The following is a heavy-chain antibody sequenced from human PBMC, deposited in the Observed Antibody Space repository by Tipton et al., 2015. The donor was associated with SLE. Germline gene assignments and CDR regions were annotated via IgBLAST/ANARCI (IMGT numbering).Heavy chain of an antibody. Sequence: QLVQSGPEVKPSETLSLTCTVSGGSISGSSYYWGWIRQPPGKGLEWIGSSGSTYYNPSLKSRVTISVDTSKNQFSLKLSSVTAADTAVYYCARAYYGSGSRYASDVWGQGTMVTVSS. D-gene: IGHD3-10*01. CDR1: GGSISGSSYY. V-gene: IGHV4-39*01. CDR3: ARAYYGSGSRYASDV. CDR2: SGST. J-gene: IGHJ3*01.